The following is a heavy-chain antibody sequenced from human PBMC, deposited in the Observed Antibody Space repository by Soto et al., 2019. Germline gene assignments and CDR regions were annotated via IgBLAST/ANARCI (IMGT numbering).Heavy chain of an antibody. J-gene: IGHJ5*02. CDR1: GGSFSGYY. V-gene: IGHV4-34*01. Sequence: QVQLQQWGAGLLKPSETLSLTCAVYGGSFSGYYWSWIRQPPGKGLEWIGEINHSGSTNYNPSLKSRVTISVDTSKNQFSLKLSSVTAADTAVYYCASTAIFGVVIIPWGQGTLVTGSS. D-gene: IGHD3-3*01. CDR2: INHSGST. CDR3: ASTAIFGVVIIP.